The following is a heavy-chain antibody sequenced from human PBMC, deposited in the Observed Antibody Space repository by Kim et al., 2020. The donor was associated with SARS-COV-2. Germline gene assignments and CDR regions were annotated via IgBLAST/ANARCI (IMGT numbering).Heavy chain of an antibody. CDR1: GFTFSSYS. CDR2: ISSSSSTI. CDR3: ARLHCTNGVCYYYFYY. D-gene: IGHD2-8*01. Sequence: GGSLRLSCAASGFTFSSYSMNWVRQAPGKGLEWVSYISSSSSTIYYADSVKGRFTISRDNAKNSLYLQMNSLRDEDTAVYYCARLHCTNGVCYYYFYYWGQGALVTVSS. V-gene: IGHV3-48*02. J-gene: IGHJ4*02.